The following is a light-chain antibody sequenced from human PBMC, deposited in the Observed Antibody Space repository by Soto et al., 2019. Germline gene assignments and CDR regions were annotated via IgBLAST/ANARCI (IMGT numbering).Light chain of an antibody. J-gene: IGKJ4*01. Sequence: DIGITDIVTRLLVSLGEKATLNCKSSQSLLYSSNNKNFLAWYQQKPGQPPKLLFYWASTRQSGVPDRFSGSGSGTDFTLTITGVQAEDVAVYYCQQYFSYPLTFGGGSKVDIK. CDR3: QQYFSYPLT. V-gene: IGKV4-1*01. CDR2: WAS. CDR1: QSLLYSSNNKNF.